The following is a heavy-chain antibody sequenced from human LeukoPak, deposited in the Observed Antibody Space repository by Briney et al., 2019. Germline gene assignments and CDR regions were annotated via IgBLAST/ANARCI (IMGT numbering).Heavy chain of an antibody. CDR3: AKDIAVSGIYYYYYMDV. Sequence: PGGSLRLSCAASGFTFSSYGMHWVRQAPGKGPEWVAFIRYDGSNKYYADSVKGRFTISRDNSKNTLYLQMNSLRAEDTAVYYCAKDIAVSGIYYYYYMDVWGKGTTVTVSS. CDR1: GFTFSSYG. D-gene: IGHD6-19*01. CDR2: IRYDGSNK. J-gene: IGHJ6*03. V-gene: IGHV3-30*02.